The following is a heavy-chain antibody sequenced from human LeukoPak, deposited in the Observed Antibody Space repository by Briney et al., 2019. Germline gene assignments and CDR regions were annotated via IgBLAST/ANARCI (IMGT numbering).Heavy chain of an antibody. J-gene: IGHJ4*02. D-gene: IGHD5-12*01. CDR2: IYPGDSDT. CDR1: GYSFTSYW. Sequence: GESLKISCKGSGYSFTSYWIGWVRQMPGKGLEWMGIIYPGDSDTSVSPSFQGQVTISADKSISTAYLQWSSLKASDTAIYYCARPGYSGYDALDYWGQGTLVTVSS. CDR3: ARPGYSGYDALDY. V-gene: IGHV5-51*01.